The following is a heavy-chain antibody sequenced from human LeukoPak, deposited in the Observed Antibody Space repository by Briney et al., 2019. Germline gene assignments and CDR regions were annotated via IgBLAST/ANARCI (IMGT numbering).Heavy chain of an antibody. J-gene: IGHJ3*02. V-gene: IGHV3-21*01. CDR2: ISSSSSYI. CDR1: GFTFSSYS. CDR3: ARDSYDESAFDI. D-gene: IGHD1-1*01. Sequence: PGGSLRLSCAASGFTFSSYSMNWVRQAPGEGLEWVSSISSSSSYIYYADSVKGRFTISRDNAKNSLYLQMNSLRAEDTAVYYCARDSYDESAFDIWGQGTMVTVSS.